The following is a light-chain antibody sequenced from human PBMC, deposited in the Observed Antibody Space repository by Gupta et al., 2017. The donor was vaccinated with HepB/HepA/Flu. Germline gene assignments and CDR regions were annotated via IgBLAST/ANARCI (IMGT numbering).Light chain of an antibody. Sequence: QSVLTQPPSASGTPGQRVTISCSGSNSNVGSHAVNWYQQVPGTAPKLLIYNNNERPSGVPDRFSESKSGTSASLAIXVXRSEDEXDYYCANWDYRVTGRVFGGGTKLTVL. CDR1: NSNVGSHA. J-gene: IGLJ3*02. CDR2: NNN. V-gene: IGLV1-44*01. CDR3: ANWDYRVTGRV.